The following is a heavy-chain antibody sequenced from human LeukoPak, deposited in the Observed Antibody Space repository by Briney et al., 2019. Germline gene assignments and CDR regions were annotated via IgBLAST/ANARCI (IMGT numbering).Heavy chain of an antibody. CDR1: GYIFTTYG. Sequence: ASAKVSCKASGYIFTTYGITWVRQAPGQGLEWMGWISAYNGNANYPEKLQGRVTMTTDTSTKTAYMELRSLRSDDTAVYYCARYLLSNSPITWSDPGGQGTLSPSPQ. J-gene: IGHJ5*02. CDR3: ARYLLSNSPITWSDP. D-gene: IGHD5-24*01. CDR2: ISAYNGNA. V-gene: IGHV1-18*01.